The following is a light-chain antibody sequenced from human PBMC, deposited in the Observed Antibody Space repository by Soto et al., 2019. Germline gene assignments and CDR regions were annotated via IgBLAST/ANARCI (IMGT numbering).Light chain of an antibody. CDR1: SSNIGNNY. CDR2: DNN. CDR3: ATWDTSLSAPV. J-gene: IGLJ2*01. Sequence: QSVLTQPPSVSAAPGQKVAISCSGSSSNIGNNYVSWYQQLPGTAPKLLIFDNNRRPSVIPDRFSGSKSGTSATLVISGLQTGDEADYYCATWDTSLSAPVFGGGTKVTVL. V-gene: IGLV1-51*01.